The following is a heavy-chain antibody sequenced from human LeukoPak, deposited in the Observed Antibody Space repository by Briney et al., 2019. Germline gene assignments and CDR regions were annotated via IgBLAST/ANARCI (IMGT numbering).Heavy chain of an antibody. J-gene: IGHJ4*02. CDR3: ARDNYDYVWGSYRFDY. CDR1: GGSITNYY. CDR2: IFTSGSA. Sequence: SETLSLTCTGSGGSITNYYWNWIRQPAGKGLEWIGRIFTSGSANYNPSLESRVTMSVDTSKNQFSLNLTSVTAADTAVYYCARDNYDYVWGSYRFDYWGQGTLVTVSS. V-gene: IGHV4-4*07. D-gene: IGHD3-16*02.